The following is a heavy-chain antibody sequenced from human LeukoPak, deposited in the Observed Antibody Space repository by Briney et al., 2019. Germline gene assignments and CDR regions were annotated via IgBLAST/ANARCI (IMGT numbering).Heavy chain of an antibody. CDR1: GFTFDDYG. CDR3: AKGRGDIVATIDY. V-gene: IGHV3-20*04. Sequence: GGSLRLSCAASGFTFDDYGMSWVRQAPGKGLEWVSGINWNSRSIGYADSVKGRFTISRGSAKNSLYLQMNSLRAEDTALYYCAKGRGDIVATIDYWGQGTLVTVSS. J-gene: IGHJ4*02. CDR2: INWNSRSI. D-gene: IGHD5-12*01.